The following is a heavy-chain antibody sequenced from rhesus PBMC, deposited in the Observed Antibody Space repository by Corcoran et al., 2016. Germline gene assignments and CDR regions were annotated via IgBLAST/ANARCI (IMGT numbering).Heavy chain of an antibody. CDR3: AGAPLTVAATTDRFDV. V-gene: IGHV4S11*01. CDR1: GGSISSNY. D-gene: IGHD4-29*01. Sequence: QVQLQESGPGLVKPLETLSLTCAVSGGSISSNYWTWIRQAPGQGLEWNWDIYGSGSSTNYNPSLKSRVTLSVDTSKNQLSLKLSSVTAADTAMYYCAGAPLTVAATTDRFDVWGPGVLVTVSS. CDR2: IYGSGSST. J-gene: IGHJ5-1*01.